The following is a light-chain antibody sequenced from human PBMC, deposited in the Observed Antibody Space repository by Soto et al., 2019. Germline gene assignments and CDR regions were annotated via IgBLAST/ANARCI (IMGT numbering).Light chain of an antibody. Sequence: SYELTQPHSVSVATAQTGPRTCGGNNIGSKSVHWYHQKPGQAPVLVVYDDDDRPSGIPERISGSNSGNTATLTISRVEAGDEADYYCQVWDSYSYHYVFGTGPNVTVL. J-gene: IGLJ1*01. CDR2: DDD. CDR1: NIGSKS. V-gene: IGLV3-21*02. CDR3: QVWDSYSYHYV.